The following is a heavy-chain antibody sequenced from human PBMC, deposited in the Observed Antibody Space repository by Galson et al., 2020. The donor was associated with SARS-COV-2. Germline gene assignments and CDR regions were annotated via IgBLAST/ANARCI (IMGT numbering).Heavy chain of an antibody. J-gene: IGHJ4*02. D-gene: IGHD6-25*01. Sequence: SETLSLTCSVSGGSISTNYWSWIRQPPGKGLEWIAYIYHTGSTNCNPSLKSRVTISLDTSKKQISLTLNSVTAADTAVYYCARHCLAAGCFDYWGQGTLVTVSS. V-gene: IGHV4-59*08. CDR2: IYHTGST. CDR3: ARHCLAAGCFDY. CDR1: GGSISTNY.